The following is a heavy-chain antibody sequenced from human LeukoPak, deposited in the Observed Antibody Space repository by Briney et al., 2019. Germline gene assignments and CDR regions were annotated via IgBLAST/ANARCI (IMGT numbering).Heavy chain of an antibody. CDR3: GGVGPKASGDSPYYFDY. D-gene: IGHD2-21*02. V-gene: IGHV3-30-3*01. Sequence: PGGSLRLSCAASGFTFSSYAMHWVRQAPGKGLEWVAVISYDGSNKYYADSVKGRFTISRDNSKNTLYLQMNSLRAEDTAVYYCGGVGPKASGDSPYYFDYWAKGPLVTVSS. J-gene: IGHJ4*02. CDR2: ISYDGSNK. CDR1: GFTFSSYA.